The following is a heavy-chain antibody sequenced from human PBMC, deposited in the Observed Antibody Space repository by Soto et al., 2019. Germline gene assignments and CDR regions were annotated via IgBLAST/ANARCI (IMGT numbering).Heavy chain of an antibody. CDR1: GFTFSSYG. D-gene: IGHD4-17*01. J-gene: IGHJ4*02. V-gene: IGHV3-33*01. Sequence: GGSLRLSCAASGFTFSSYGMHWVRQAPGKGLEWVAVIWYDGSNKYYADSVKGRFTTSRDNSKNTLYLQMNSLRAEDTAVYYCAREYGDYDGDIDYWGQGTLVTVSS. CDR2: IWYDGSNK. CDR3: AREYGDYDGDIDY.